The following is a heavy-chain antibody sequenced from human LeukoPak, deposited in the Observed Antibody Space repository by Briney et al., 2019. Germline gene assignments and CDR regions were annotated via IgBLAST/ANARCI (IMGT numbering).Heavy chain of an antibody. Sequence: SVKVSCKASGYTFTSYGISWVRQAPGQGLEWMGGIIPIFGTANYAQKFQGRVTITADESTSTAYMELSNLRSEDTAVYYCARGGEKYQLLYIPHTWGQGTLVTVSS. CDR1: GYTFTSYG. J-gene: IGHJ5*02. D-gene: IGHD2-2*01. CDR2: IIPIFGTA. V-gene: IGHV1-69*13. CDR3: ARGGEKYQLLYIPHT.